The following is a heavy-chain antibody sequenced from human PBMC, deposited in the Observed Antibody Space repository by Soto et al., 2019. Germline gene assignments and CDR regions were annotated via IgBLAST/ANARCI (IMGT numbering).Heavy chain of an antibody. CDR3: ARGAMGNYYNDY. CDR2: IKGDGIST. Sequence: EVQLVESGGGLVQSGGSLRLSCAASGFTFSSYWMHWVSQAPGKGLVWVSRIKGDGISTNYADSVKGRFTISRDNAKDTVFLQMNGLSADDTAVYYCARGAMGNYYNDYWGQGTLVTVSS. J-gene: IGHJ4*02. V-gene: IGHV3-74*01. D-gene: IGHD3-10*01. CDR1: GFTFSSYW.